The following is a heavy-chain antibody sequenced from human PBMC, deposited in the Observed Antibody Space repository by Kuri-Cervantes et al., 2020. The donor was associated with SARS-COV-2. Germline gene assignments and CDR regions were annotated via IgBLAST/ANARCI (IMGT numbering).Heavy chain of an antibody. D-gene: IGHD3-3*01. CDR3: AKVQLRFLEWVDV. CDR1: GFTFNSYA. J-gene: IGHJ6*02. CDR2: ISGSGGST. Sequence: GESLKISCAASGFTFNSYAMNWVRQTPGKGLEWVSVISGSGGSTYYADSVKGRFTISRDNSKNTLYLQMNSLRAEDTAVYYCAKVQLRFLEWVDVWGQGTTVTVSS. V-gene: IGHV3-23*01.